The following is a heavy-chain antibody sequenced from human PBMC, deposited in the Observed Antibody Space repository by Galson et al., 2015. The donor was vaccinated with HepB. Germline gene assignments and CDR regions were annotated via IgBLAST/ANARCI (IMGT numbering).Heavy chain of an antibody. D-gene: IGHD3-22*01. J-gene: IGHJ3*02. CDR1: GFTFGDYA. V-gene: IGHV3-49*03. CDR3: TRPWPRTMIVVVPKNDAFDI. CDR2: IRSKAYGGTT. Sequence: SLRLSCAASGFTFGDYAMSWFRQAPGKGLEWVGFIRSKAYGGTTEYAASVKGRFTISRDDSKSIAYLQMNSLKTEDTAVYYCTRPWPRTMIVVVPKNDAFDIWGQGTMVTVSS.